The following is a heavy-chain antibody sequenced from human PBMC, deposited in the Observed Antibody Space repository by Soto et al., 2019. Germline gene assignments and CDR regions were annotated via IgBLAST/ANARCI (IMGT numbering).Heavy chain of an antibody. Sequence: GGSLILSCAASGFTFSSYWMSWVRQAPGKGLEWVANIKQDGSEKYYVDSVKGRFTISRDNAKNSLYLQMNSLRAEDTAVYYCARAYWYSSSTVDYFDYWGPGTLVTVSS. J-gene: IGHJ4*02. V-gene: IGHV3-7*05. CDR3: ARAYWYSSSTVDYFDY. CDR2: IKQDGSEK. CDR1: GFTFSSYW. D-gene: IGHD6-6*01.